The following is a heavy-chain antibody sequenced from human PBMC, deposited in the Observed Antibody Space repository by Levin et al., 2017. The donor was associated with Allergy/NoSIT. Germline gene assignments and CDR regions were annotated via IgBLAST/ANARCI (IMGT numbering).Heavy chain of an antibody. CDR2: IKQDGSEK. Sequence: QPGGSLRLSCAASGFTFSSYWMSWVRQAPGKGLEWVANIKQDGSEKYYVDSVKGRFTISRDNAKNSLYLQMNSLRADDTAVYFCARPYYYDARWVGWGQGTLVTVSS. CDR3: ARPYYYDARWVG. CDR1: GFTFSSYW. D-gene: IGHD3-22*01. J-gene: IGHJ4*02. V-gene: IGHV3-7*01.